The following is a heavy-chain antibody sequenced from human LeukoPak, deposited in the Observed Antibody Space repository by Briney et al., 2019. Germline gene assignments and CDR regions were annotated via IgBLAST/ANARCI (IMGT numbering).Heavy chain of an antibody. V-gene: IGHV3-13*01. J-gene: IGHJ4*02. Sequence: GGSLRLSCEISGFTFDNNDMHWVRQSTGKGLEWVSAIGSAGYTYYAESVRGRFTITRDTAKQSLYLQMNSLRVEDTAVYHCVRQPDSARYGFDYWGRGTQVTVSS. D-gene: IGHD1-14*01. CDR3: VRQPDSARYGFDY. CDR2: IGSAGYT. CDR1: GFTFDNND.